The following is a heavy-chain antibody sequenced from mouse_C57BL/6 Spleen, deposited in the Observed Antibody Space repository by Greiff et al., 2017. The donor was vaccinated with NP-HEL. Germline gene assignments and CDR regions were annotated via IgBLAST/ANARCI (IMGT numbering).Heavy chain of an antibody. V-gene: IGHV5-12*01. CDR1: GFTFSDYY. D-gene: IGHD1-1*01. J-gene: IGHJ2*01. CDR3: ARHDYYGSSPDY. CDR2: ISNGGGST. Sequence: EVMLVESGGGLVQPGGSLKLSCAASGFTFSDYYMYWVRQTPEKRLEWVAYISNGGGSTYYPDTVKGRFTISRDNAKNTLYLQMSRLKSEDTAMYYCARHDYYGSSPDYWGQGTTLTVSS.